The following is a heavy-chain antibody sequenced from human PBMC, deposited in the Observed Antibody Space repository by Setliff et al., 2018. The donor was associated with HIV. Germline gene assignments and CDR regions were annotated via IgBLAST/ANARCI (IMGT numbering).Heavy chain of an antibody. V-gene: IGHV1-2*06. CDR3: ATKVYCTNGVCLDAFDV. Sequence: ASVKVSCKASGYTLTDYYIHWVRQAPGQGLEWMGRINPNSGGTNYAQKFQGRVTMTRDRSISTAHMELSRLRSDDTAVYYCATKVYCTNGVCLDAFDVWGQGTMVTVSS. J-gene: IGHJ3*01. D-gene: IGHD2-8*01. CDR1: GYTLTDYY. CDR2: INPNSGGT.